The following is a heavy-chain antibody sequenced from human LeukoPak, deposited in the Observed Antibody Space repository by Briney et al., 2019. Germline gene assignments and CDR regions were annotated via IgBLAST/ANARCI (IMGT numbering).Heavy chain of an antibody. CDR3: ARDSLDIVVVPAAIGLDY. J-gene: IGHJ4*02. CDR2: ISSSSSTI. CDR1: GFTFSSYS. D-gene: IGHD2-2*02. V-gene: IGHV3-48*04. Sequence: GGSLRLSCAASGFTFSSYSMNWVRQAPGKGLEWVSYISSSSSTIYYADSVKGRFTISKDNAKNSLYLQMNSLRAEDTAVYYCARDSLDIVVVPAAIGLDYWGQGTLVTVSS.